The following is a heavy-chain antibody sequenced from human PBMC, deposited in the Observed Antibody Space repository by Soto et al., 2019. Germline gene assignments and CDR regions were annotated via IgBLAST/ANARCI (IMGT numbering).Heavy chain of an antibody. Sequence: ASVKVSCKASGYTFTSYAISWVRQAPGQGLEWMGWISAYNGNTNYAQKLQGRVTITADKSTSTAYMELSSLRSEDTAVYYCASLMSSGYYYGMDVWGQGTTVTVSS. CDR3: ASLMSSGYYYGMDV. CDR2: ISAYNGNT. V-gene: IGHV1-18*01. D-gene: IGHD3-10*01. CDR1: GYTFTSYA. J-gene: IGHJ6*02.